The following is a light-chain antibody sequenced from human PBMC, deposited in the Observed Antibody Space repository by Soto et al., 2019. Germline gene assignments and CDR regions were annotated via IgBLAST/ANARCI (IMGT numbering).Light chain of an antibody. CDR3: QQLNSYPLT. J-gene: IGKJ4*02. CDR1: QGISSS. V-gene: IGKV1-9*01. CDR2: AAS. Sequence: IQLTQSPSSLSASVADRVTITCRASQGISSSLVWYQQKPGKAPKLLIYAASSLQSGVPSRFSGSGSGTDFTLTISSLQPEDFATYYCQQLNSYPLTFGGGTKVDI.